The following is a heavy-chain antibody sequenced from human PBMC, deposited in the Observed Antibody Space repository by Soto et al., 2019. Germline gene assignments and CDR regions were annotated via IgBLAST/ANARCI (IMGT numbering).Heavy chain of an antibody. Sequence: GGSLRLSCTASTFSFGAFWMGWVRQAPGKGLQWVANINQDGTVKNYVDSVKGRITISRDNAKNSLYLQMNSLRVDDTAVYYCARDFATSGSYDSWGQGTLVTVS. J-gene: IGHJ5*01. CDR3: ARDFATSGSYDS. V-gene: IGHV3-7*01. CDR1: TFSFGAFW. CDR2: INQDGTVK. D-gene: IGHD1-26*01.